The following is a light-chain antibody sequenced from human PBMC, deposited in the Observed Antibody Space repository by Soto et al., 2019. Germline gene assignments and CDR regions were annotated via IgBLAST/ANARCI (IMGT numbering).Light chain of an antibody. Sequence: EIVLTQSPATLSLSPGERATLSCRASQSVSSYLAWYQQKPGQSPRLLIYDASNRATGIPARFSGSGSGTDFPLTISSPEPEDSAVYYCQQRSNWPPALTFGGGTKVEIK. CDR2: DAS. CDR1: QSVSSY. V-gene: IGKV3-11*01. CDR3: QQRSNWPPALT. J-gene: IGKJ4*01.